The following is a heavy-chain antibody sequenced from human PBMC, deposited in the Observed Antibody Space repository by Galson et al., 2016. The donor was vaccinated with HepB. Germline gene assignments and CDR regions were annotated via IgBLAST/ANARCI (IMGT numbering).Heavy chain of an antibody. CDR1: GFSFSSYS. Sequence: SLRPSCAASGFSFSSYSMNWVRQAPGKGLEWVSSVRSSSSYIFYADSVKGRFTISRDNAKNSLFLQMNNLRGEDTAVYYCARAYTSGWPFDYWGQGTLVTVSS. V-gene: IGHV3-21*01. CDR3: ARAYTSGWPFDY. J-gene: IGHJ4*02. CDR2: VRSSSSYI. D-gene: IGHD6-19*01.